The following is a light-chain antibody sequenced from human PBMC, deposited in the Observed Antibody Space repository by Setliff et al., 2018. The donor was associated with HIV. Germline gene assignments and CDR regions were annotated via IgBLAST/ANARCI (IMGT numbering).Light chain of an antibody. J-gene: IGLJ1*01. CDR1: SSNIGAGYD. CDR3: AAWDDSLNAYV. V-gene: IGLV1-40*01. Sequence: QSVLTQPPSVSAAPGQRVTISCTGSSSNIGAGYDVHWYQHLPGTAPRLLIIGNNNRPSGVPARFSGSKSGTSASLAITGLQAEDEADYYCAAWDDSLNAYVFGTGTKVTVL. CDR2: GNN.